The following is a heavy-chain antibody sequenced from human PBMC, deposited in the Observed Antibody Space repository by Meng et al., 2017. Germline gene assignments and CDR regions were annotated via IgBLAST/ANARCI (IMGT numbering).Heavy chain of an antibody. CDR2: TYWDDDK. V-gene: IGHV2-5*02. CDR3: AHRRGDSREGWFDP. CDR1: GFSLSTSGVG. D-gene: IGHD2-21*02. Sequence: QSTLRESAPTLVKPTQTLTLTCTFSGFSLSTSGVGVGWIRQPPGKALEWLALTYWDDDKRYSPSLKSRLTITKDTSKNQVVLTMTNMDPVDTATYYCAHRRGDSREGWFDPWGQGTLVTVSS. J-gene: IGHJ5*02.